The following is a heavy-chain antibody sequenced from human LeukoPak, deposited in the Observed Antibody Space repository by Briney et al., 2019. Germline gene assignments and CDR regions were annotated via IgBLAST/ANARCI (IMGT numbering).Heavy chain of an antibody. CDR1: GFTFSSYS. CDR2: ISSSSSTI. Sequence: PGGSLRLSCAASGFTFSSYSMNWVRQAPGKGLEWVSYISSSSSTIYYADSVKGRFTISRDNAKNSLYLQMNSLRAEDTAVYYCARELYYDSSGYYHRWFDPWGQGTLVTVSS. D-gene: IGHD3-22*01. V-gene: IGHV3-48*01. J-gene: IGHJ5*02. CDR3: ARELYYDSSGYYHRWFDP.